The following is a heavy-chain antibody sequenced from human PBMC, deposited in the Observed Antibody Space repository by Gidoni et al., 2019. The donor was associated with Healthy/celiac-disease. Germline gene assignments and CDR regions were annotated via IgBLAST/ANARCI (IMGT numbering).Heavy chain of an antibody. Sequence: HVQLQQSCAVPLKSTATLSPTFAVIVGSFSVCYWSWIRQPPGKVLEWIGEINHSASTNYNPALKSRVTISVDTSKNQFSLKLSSVTAADTAVYYCARRYCSSTSCYQGHYFDYWGQGTLVTVSS. CDR3: ARRYCSSTSCYQGHYFDY. CDR2: INHSAST. CDR1: VGSFSVCY. J-gene: IGHJ4*02. V-gene: IGHV4-34*01. D-gene: IGHD2-2*01.